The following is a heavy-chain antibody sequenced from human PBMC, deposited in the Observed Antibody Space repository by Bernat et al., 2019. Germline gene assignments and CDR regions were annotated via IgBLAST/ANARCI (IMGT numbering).Heavy chain of an antibody. J-gene: IGHJ5*02. Sequence: EVQLVESGGGLVQPGGSLRLSCAASGFTFSSYSMNWVRQAPGKGLEWVSYISSSSSTIYYADSVKGRFTISRDNAKNSLYLQMNSLRDEDTAVYYCAREVQWLVGNWFDPWGQGTLVTVSS. CDR3: AREVQWLVGNWFDP. CDR1: GFTFSSYS. D-gene: IGHD6-19*01. V-gene: IGHV3-48*02. CDR2: ISSSSSTI.